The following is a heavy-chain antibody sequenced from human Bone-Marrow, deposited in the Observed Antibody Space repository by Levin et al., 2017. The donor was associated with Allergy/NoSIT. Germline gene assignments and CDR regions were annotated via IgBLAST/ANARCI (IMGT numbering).Heavy chain of an antibody. V-gene: IGHV1-18*01. CDR3: ARGGETLDTAMVTDYYFYYMDV. J-gene: IGHJ6*03. Sequence: GESLKISCEASGYTFINYGIHWVRQAPGQGLEWMGWISVYSGDTNYAQKLQGRVTLTSDTSTNTAYMELSSLRSDDTAVYYCARGGETLDTAMVTDYYFYYMDVWGKGTTVTVSS. D-gene: IGHD5-18*01. CDR1: GYTFINYG. CDR2: ISVYSGDT.